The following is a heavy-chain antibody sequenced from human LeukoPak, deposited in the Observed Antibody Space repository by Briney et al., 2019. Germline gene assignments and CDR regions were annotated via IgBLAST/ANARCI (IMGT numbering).Heavy chain of an antibody. CDR2: INPNSGGT. CDR1: GYTFTGYY. Sequence: WASVKVSCKASGYTFTGYYMHGVRQAPGQGLEWMGWINPNSGGTNYAQKFQGRVTMTRDTSISTAYMELSRLRSDDTAVYYCARGSDDFWSGYSPSYWGQGTLVTVSS. CDR3: ARGSDDFWSGYSPSY. D-gene: IGHD3-3*01. V-gene: IGHV1-2*02. J-gene: IGHJ4*02.